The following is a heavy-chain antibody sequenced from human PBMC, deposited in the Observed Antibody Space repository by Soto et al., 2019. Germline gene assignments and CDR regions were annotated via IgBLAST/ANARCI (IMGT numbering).Heavy chain of an antibody. D-gene: IGHD1-26*01. CDR1: GGSISSGGYS. J-gene: IGHJ4*02. Sequence: QLQLQESGSGLVKPSQTLSLTCAVSGGSISSGGYSWYWIRQPPGKGLEWIGYIYHSGSTYYTPSLKSRVTIAVYRSKTQFSLKLTSVTAADTAVYFCASGRPTALDYWGQGTLVTVSS. V-gene: IGHV4-30-2*01. CDR3: ASGRPTALDY. CDR2: IYHSGST.